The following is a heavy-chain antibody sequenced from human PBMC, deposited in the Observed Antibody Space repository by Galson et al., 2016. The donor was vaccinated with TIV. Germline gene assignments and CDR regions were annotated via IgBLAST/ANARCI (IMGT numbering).Heavy chain of an antibody. Sequence: SVKVSCKASGGTLSRFTVSWVRQAPGQGLGWMGRIIPLLGIGNHAQKFQNRVAITADRSTSAAYMGLSSLKSEDTAVYYCAIHDSSGYYSAEFFQQWGQGTLLIVSS. CDR3: AIHDSSGYYSAEFFQQ. D-gene: IGHD3-22*01. CDR1: GGTLSRFT. CDR2: IIPLLGIG. V-gene: IGHV1-69*02. J-gene: IGHJ1*01.